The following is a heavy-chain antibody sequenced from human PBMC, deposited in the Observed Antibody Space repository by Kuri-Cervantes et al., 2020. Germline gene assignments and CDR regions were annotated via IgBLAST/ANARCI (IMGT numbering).Heavy chain of an antibody. V-gene: IGHV3-53*05. CDR1: GFTVSSNY. CDR2: IYSGGST. D-gene: IGHD3-22*01. Sequence: GESLKISCAASGFTVSSNYMSWVRQAPGKGLEWVSVIYSGGSTYYADSVKGRFTISRDNSKNTLYLQMNSLRAEDTAVYYCAGGGYYYDSRVDYWGQGTLVTVSS. J-gene: IGHJ4*02. CDR3: AGGGYYYDSRVDY.